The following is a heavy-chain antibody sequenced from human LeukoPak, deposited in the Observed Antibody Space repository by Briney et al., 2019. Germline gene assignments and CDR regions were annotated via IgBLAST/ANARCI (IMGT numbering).Heavy chain of an antibody. CDR1: GGTFSSYA. J-gene: IGHJ3*02. CDR3: ARDPYDSSGYRLDAFDI. CDR2: IIPILGIA. Sequence: SVKVSCKASGGTFSSYAIGWVRQAPGQGLEWMGRIIPILGIANYAQKFQGRVTITADKSTSTAYMELSSLRSEDTAVYYCARDPYDSSGYRLDAFDIWGQGTMVTVSS. D-gene: IGHD3-22*01. V-gene: IGHV1-69*04.